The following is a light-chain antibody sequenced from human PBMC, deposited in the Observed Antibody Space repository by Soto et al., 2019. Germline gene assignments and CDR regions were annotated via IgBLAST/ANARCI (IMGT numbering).Light chain of an antibody. V-gene: IGKV4-1*01. CDR1: HSVLNTSNNKTY. CDR2: WAS. CDR3: QQYYSPPLS. Sequence: DIVMTQSPDSLAVSLGERATIHCMSSHSVLNTSNNKTYLAWYQQKPGLPPKLLIYWASTREVRVPDRFRGSGSGTDFTLSITTLQAEDAAVYFCQQYYSPPLSFGGGTHVEIK. J-gene: IGKJ4*01.